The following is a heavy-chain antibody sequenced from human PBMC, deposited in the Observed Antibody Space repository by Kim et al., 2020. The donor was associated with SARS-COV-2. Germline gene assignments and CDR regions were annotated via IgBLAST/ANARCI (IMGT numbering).Heavy chain of an antibody. CDR1: GYTFTSYG. CDR3: ARDRPPSGYISAYYYGMDV. Sequence: ASVKVSCKASGYTFTSYGISWVRQAPGQGLEWMGWISAYNGNTNYAQKLQGRVTMTTDTSTSTAYMELRSLRSDDTAVYYCARDRPPSGYISAYYYGMDVWGQGTTVTVSS. J-gene: IGHJ6*02. CDR2: ISAYNGNT. D-gene: IGHD3-22*01. V-gene: IGHV1-18*01.